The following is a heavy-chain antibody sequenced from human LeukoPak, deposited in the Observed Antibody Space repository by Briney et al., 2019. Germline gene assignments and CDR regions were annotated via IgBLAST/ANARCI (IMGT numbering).Heavy chain of an antibody. CDR1: VGTFISYV. V-gene: IGHV1-69*05. D-gene: IGHD3-10*01. Sequence: SVKVSCKASVGTFISYVICWVRQAPGQGLEWMGGIIPIFGTANYAQKFQGRVTITTDESTSTPYMELSSLRSVDTAVYYCARVSGSYYFDYWGQGTLVTVSS. J-gene: IGHJ4*02. CDR3: ARVSGSYYFDY. CDR2: IIPIFGTA.